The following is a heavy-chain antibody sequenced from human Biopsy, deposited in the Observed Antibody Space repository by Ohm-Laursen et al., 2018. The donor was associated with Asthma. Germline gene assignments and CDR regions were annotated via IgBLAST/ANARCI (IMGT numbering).Heavy chain of an antibody. V-gene: IGHV3-7*01. CDR3: AKERYYDFWSGYPI. J-gene: IGHJ3*02. Sequence: SLRLSCAASGFTFGDYWMSWVRQVPGKGLEWVANIKHDGSEKNHVDSLKGRFTISRDNSKNTLYLQMNSLRAEDTAVYYCAKERYYDFWSGYPIWGQGTTVTVSS. CDR1: GFTFGDYW. D-gene: IGHD3-3*01. CDR2: IKHDGSEK.